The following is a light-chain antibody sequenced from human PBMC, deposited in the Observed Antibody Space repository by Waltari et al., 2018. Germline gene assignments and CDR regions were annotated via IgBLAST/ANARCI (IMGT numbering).Light chain of an antibody. J-gene: IGKJ2*03. CDR3: QQSYRDVGFR. CDR1: QRISSY. Sequence: DIQMTQSPSSLSASVGERVTITCRAAQRISSYLNWYQVKSGKAPKLLIYSTSTLQNGVPSRFSGSGAGTQFTLTISGLQPEDFATYYCQQSYRDVGFRFGQGTKL. CDR2: STS. V-gene: IGKV1-39*01.